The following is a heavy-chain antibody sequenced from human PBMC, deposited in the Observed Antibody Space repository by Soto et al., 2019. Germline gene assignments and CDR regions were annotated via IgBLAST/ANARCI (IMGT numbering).Heavy chain of an antibody. V-gene: IGHV4-59*01. CDR3: AKGGYSGYDLGPEDLAI. CDR1: GASITRDY. CDR2: ISNNGVTPDPT. D-gene: IGHD5-12*01. J-gene: IGHJ4*02. Sequence: QVQLQDSGPGLVKPSETLSLSCTGSGASITRDYWTWIRQPPGKRLEWIGYISNNGVTPDPTNYNPTVESRVTIAGAASRSDFSLKLTSVAAADTAVYYCAKGGYSGYDLGPEDLAIWGQGTLVTVSS.